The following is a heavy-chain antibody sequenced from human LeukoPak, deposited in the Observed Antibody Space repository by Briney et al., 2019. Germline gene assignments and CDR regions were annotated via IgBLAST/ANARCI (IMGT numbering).Heavy chain of an antibody. D-gene: IGHD1-26*01. V-gene: IGHV3-30*18. J-gene: IGHJ6*02. CDR3: AKDLAYYGENYGMDV. CDR2: ISYDGSNK. CDR1: GFTFSSYG. Sequence: GRSLRLSCAASGFTFSSYGMHWVRQAPGKGLEWVAVISYDGSNKYYADSVKGRFTISRDNSKNTLYLQMNSLRAEVTAVYYCAKDLAYYGENYGMDVWGQGTTVTVSS.